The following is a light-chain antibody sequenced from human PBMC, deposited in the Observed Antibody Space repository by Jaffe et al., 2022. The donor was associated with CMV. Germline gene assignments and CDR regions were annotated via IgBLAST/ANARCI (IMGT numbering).Light chain of an antibody. CDR3: QTWDTGIVV. Sequence: LVLTQSPSASASLGASVKFTCTLSSGHSRYAIAWHQQQPEKGPRYLMKLNSDGSHSKGDGIPDRFSGSSSGAERQLTISSLQSEDGADYYCQTWDTGIVVFGGGTRLTV. J-gene: IGLJ2*01. CDR2: LNSDGSH. V-gene: IGLV4-69*01. CDR1: SGHSRYA.